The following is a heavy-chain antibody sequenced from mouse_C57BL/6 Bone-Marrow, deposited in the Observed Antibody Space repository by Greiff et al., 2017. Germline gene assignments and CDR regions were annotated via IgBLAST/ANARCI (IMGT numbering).Heavy chain of an antibody. CDR2: SSDGGSYT. CDR3: AREDYYEGFAY. J-gene: IGHJ3*01. Sequence: EVKLMESGGGLVKPGGSLKLSCAASGFTFSSYAMSWVRQTPEKRLEWVATSSDGGSYTYYPDNVKGRFTISRDNAKNNLYLQMSHLKSEDTAMYYCAREDYYEGFAYWGQGTLVTVSA. D-gene: IGHD2-4*01. V-gene: IGHV5-4*01. CDR1: GFTFSSYA.